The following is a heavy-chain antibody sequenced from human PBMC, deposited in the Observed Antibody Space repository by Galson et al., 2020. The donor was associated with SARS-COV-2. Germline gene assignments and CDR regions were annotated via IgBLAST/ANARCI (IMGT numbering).Heavy chain of an antibody. CDR1: GYTFTSYG. J-gene: IGHJ4*02. CDR2: ISAYNGNT. Sequence: ASVKVSCKASGYTFTSYGISWVRQAPGQGLEWMGWISAYNGNTNYAQKLQGRVTMTTDTSTSTAYMELRSLRSDDTAVYYCARDGGAGEWELLFDYWGQGTLVTVSS. CDR3: ARDGGAGEWELLFDY. V-gene: IGHV1-18*01. D-gene: IGHD1-26*01.